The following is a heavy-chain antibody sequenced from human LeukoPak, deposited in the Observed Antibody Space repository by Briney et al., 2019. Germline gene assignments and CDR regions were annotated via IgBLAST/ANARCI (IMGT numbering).Heavy chain of an antibody. CDR1: GFTLSSYA. Sequence: PGGSLRLSCAASGFTLSSYAMSWVRQGPGKGLEWVSAISVSGNTYHADSVKGRFTISRDNAKNSLYLQMNSLRAEDTAVYYCARDIGHYGLGSLYYWGQGTLVTVSS. V-gene: IGHV3-23*01. D-gene: IGHD3-10*01. CDR3: ARDIGHYGLGSLYY. J-gene: IGHJ4*02. CDR2: ISVSGNT.